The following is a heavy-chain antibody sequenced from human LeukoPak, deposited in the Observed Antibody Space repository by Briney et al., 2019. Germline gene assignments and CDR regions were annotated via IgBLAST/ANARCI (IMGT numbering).Heavy chain of an antibody. J-gene: IGHJ4*02. Sequence: SVKVSCKASGGTFSSYAISWVRQAPGQGLEWMGGIIPIFGTANYAQKFQGRVTITTDESTSTAHMELSSLRSEDTAVYYCARAPDSTMYYFDYWGQGTLVTVSS. CDR1: GGTFSSYA. V-gene: IGHV1-69*05. D-gene: IGHD2-2*01. CDR3: ARAPDSTMYYFDY. CDR2: IIPIFGTA.